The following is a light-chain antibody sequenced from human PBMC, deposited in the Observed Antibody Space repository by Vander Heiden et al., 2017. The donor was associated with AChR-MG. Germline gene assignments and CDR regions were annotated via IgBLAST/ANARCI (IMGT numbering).Light chain of an antibody. V-gene: IGLV2-14*03. J-gene: IGLJ1*01. CDR2: DVN. CDR1: NHDIGLSNF. Sequence: QSALPQTASASGSPAQSITLSCTGTNHDIGLSNFVSWYRQHPDKAPQLLIYDVNTRPSGISDRFSGSKSGNTASLTIAGLQADDEAHYYCNSCTDTRTLALFGTATKFTV. CDR3: NSCTDTRTLAL.